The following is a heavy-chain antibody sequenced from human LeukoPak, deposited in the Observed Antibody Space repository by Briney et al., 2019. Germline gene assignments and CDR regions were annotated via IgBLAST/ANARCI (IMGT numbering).Heavy chain of an antibody. CDR1: GYSISSGYY. CDR3: ARGRRDTAMIIYYYYMDV. Sequence: ASETLSLTCTVSGYSISSGYYWGWIRQPPGKGLEWIGSIYHSGSTYYNPSLKSRVTISVDTSKNQFSLKLSSVTAADTAVYYCARGRRDTAMIIYYYYMDVWGKGTTVTISS. V-gene: IGHV4-38-2*02. CDR2: IYHSGST. J-gene: IGHJ6*03. D-gene: IGHD5-18*01.